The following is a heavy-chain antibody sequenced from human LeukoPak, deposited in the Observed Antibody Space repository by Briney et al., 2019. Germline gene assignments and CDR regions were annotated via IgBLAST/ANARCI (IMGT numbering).Heavy chain of an antibody. CDR3: ARDRGSSWWVAAFDI. CDR1: GGSFSSYY. V-gene: IGHV4-4*07. J-gene: IGHJ3*02. CDR2: IYTSGST. D-gene: IGHD6-13*01. Sequence: SETLSLTCTVSGGSFSSYYWSWIRQPAGKGLEWIGRIYTSGSTNYNPSLKSRVTMSVDTSKNQFSLKLSSVTAADTAVYYCARDRGSSWWVAAFDIWGQGTMVTVSS.